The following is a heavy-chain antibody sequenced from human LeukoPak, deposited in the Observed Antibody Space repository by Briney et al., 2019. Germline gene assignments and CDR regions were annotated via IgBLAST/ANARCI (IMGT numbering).Heavy chain of an antibody. CDR2: ISGTSYSI. CDR3: ARTLAVAGTLDS. D-gene: IGHD6-19*01. CDR1: GFTFSAYS. Sequence: GGSLRLSCAAAGFTFSAYSMNWVRQAPGKGLEWVSSISGTSYSIYYADSVKGRFTISRDNAKNSLFLQMNSLGAEDTAVYFCARTLAVAGTLDSWGQETLVPVSS. V-gene: IGHV3-21*06. J-gene: IGHJ4*02.